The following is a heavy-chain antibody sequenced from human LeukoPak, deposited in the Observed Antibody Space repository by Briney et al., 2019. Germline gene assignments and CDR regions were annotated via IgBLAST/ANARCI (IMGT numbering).Heavy chain of an antibody. CDR1: GFTFNNYA. CDR3: VKGGQYSTNWFQH. CDR2: ISSNGGGT. J-gene: IGHJ1*01. V-gene: IGHV3-64D*06. D-gene: IGHD5-18*01. Sequence: GGSLRLSCSASGFTFNNYAMHWVRQALGKGLEYVSAISSNGGGTDYTDSVKGRFTISRDNAKNTLFLQMSSLRAEDTAVYFCVKGGQYSTNWFQHWGQGTLVSVSS.